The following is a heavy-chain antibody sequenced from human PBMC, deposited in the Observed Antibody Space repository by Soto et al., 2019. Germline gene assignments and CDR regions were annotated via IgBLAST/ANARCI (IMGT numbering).Heavy chain of an antibody. D-gene: IGHD6-13*01. J-gene: IGHJ4*02. Sequence: QVQLQESGPGLVRPSGTLSLTCAVSGGSISSGHWWSWVRQPPGKGLEWIGEIYHSGTTNYNPSLKSRVTMSVVLSKNLFSLTLDSVTAADTAFYYCARDQGSHPGDWGQGTLVSVSS. V-gene: IGHV4-4*02. CDR2: IYHSGTT. CDR3: ARDQGSHPGD. CDR1: GGSISSGHW.